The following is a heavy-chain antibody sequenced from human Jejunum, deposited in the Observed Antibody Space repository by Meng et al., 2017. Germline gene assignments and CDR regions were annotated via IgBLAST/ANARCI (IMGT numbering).Heavy chain of an antibody. D-gene: IGHD6-19*01. V-gene: IGHV3-74*01. CDR3: VRRLAGAGTFDY. J-gene: IGHJ4*02. CDR2: INGDGTAT. Sequence: GESLKISCVVSGFTFSDYWMHWVRQVPGKGLVWVSRINGDGTATNYADSVKGRFTISRDNAKNTLYLLMSSLTVDDTGVYYCVRRLAGAGTFDYWGQGTLVTVSS. CDR1: GFTFSDYW.